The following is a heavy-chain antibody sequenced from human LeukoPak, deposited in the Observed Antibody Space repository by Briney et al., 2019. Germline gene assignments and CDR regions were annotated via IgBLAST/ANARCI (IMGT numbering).Heavy chain of an antibody. CDR1: GGSFSGYY. V-gene: IGHV4-34*01. J-gene: IGHJ3*02. CDR2: INHSGST. D-gene: IGHD3-22*01. Sequence: SETLSLTCAVYGGSFSGYYWSWLRQPPGKGLEWIGEINHSGSTNYNPSLKSRVTISVDTSKNQFSLKLSSVTAADTAVYYCARAVERITMIVVAKGNAFDIWGQGTMVTVSS. CDR3: ARAVERITMIVVAKGNAFDI.